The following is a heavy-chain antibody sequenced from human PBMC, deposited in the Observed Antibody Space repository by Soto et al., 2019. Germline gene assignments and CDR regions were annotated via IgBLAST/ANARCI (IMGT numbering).Heavy chain of an antibody. V-gene: IGHV1-46*01. CDR1: GYTFTSYY. Sequence: ASVKVSCKASGYTFTSYYMHWVRQAPGQGLEWMGIINPSGGSTSYAQKFQGRVTMTRDTSTSTVYMELSSLRSEDTAVYYCARTKETPYGDYPTTAAFDIWGQGTMVTASS. J-gene: IGHJ3*02. CDR3: ARTKETPYGDYPTTAAFDI. D-gene: IGHD4-17*01. CDR2: INPSGGST.